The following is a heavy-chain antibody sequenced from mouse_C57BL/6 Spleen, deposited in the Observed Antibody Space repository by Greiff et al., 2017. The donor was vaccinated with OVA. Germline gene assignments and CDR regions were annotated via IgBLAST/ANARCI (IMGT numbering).Heavy chain of an antibody. J-gene: IGHJ1*03. CDR1: GFNIKDYY. Sequence: EVKLVESGAELVKPGASVKLSCTASGFNIKDYYMHWVKQRTEQGLEWIGRIDPEDGETKYAPKFQGKATITADTSSNTAYLQLSSLTSEDTAVYYCAGGYYGRWYFDVWGTGTTVTVSS. V-gene: IGHV14-2*01. CDR2: IDPEDGET. CDR3: AGGYYGRWYFDV. D-gene: IGHD1-1*01.